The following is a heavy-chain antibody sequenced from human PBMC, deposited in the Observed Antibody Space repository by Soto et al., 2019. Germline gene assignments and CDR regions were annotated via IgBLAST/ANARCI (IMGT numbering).Heavy chain of an antibody. J-gene: IGHJ3*02. V-gene: IGHV4-39*01. Sequence: QLQLQESGPGLVKPSETLSLTCTVSGGSISSSIYYWGWIRQPPGKGLEWIGNIDYSGSIYYNPSLMSRVTISVDTSKNQFSLKLRSVTAADTAVYYCARRLRLPDAFDIWGQGTMVTVSS. CDR3: ARRLRLPDAFDI. CDR2: IDYSGSI. CDR1: GGSISSSIYY. D-gene: IGHD5-18*01.